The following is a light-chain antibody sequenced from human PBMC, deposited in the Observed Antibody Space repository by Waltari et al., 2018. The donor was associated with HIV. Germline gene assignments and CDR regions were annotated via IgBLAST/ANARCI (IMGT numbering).Light chain of an antibody. Sequence: QSALTQPASVSGSPGQSITISCTGTSNDIGTYNYVSWYQQHPDNVPKLLIYEVTKRPSGVSNRFSGSKSGNTASLTISGLQAEDEAAYYCCSYTSTTTSILFAGGTKLTVL. CDR2: EVT. V-gene: IGLV2-14*01. CDR1: SNDIGTYNY. CDR3: CSYTSTTTSIL. J-gene: IGLJ2*01.